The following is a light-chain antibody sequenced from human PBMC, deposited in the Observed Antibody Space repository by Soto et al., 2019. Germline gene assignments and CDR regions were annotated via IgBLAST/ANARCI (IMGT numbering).Light chain of an antibody. J-gene: IGKJ1*01. CDR2: AAS. CDR1: QSISSY. Sequence: DIQMTQSPSSLSASLGYRVTITCRASQSISSYLNWYQQKPGKAPKLLIYAASSLQSGVPSRFSGSGSGTDFTLTISSLQPEDFATYYCQQSYSTPLKFGQGTKVDIK. V-gene: IGKV1-39*01. CDR3: QQSYSTPLK.